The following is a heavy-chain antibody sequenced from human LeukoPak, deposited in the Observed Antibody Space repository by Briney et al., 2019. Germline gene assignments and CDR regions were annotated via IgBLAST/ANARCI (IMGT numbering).Heavy chain of an antibody. CDR2: IRYDGSNK. V-gene: IGHV3-30*02. CDR3: AKDETTYYDFWSGYKDY. D-gene: IGHD3-3*01. Sequence: GGSLRLSRAASGFTFSSYGMHWVRQAPGKGLEWVAFIRYDGSNKYYADSVKGRFTISRDNSKNTLYLQMNSLRAEDTAVYYCAKDETTYYDFWSGYKDYWGQGTLVTVSS. CDR1: GFTFSSYG. J-gene: IGHJ4*02.